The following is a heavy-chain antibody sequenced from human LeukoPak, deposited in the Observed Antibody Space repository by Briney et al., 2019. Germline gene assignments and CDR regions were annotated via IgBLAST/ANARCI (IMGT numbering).Heavy chain of an antibody. CDR2: ISWNSGSI. CDR3: AKDGAAGLHAYYMDV. J-gene: IGHJ6*03. Sequence: PGGSLRLSCAASGFTFDDYAMHWVRQAPGKGLEWVSGISWNSGSIGYADSVKGRFTISRDNAKNSLYLQMNSLRAEDTALYYCAKDGAAGLHAYYMDVWGKGTTVTISS. CDR1: GFTFDDYA. V-gene: IGHV3-9*01. D-gene: IGHD6-13*01.